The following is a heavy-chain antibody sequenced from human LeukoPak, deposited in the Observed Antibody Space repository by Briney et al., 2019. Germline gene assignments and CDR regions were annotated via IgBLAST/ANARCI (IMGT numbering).Heavy chain of an antibody. D-gene: IGHD3-22*01. CDR1: GGSISSSSYY. CDR3: ARAPIVVVITLFRRVATKFDY. J-gene: IGHJ4*02. V-gene: IGHV4-39*07. Sequence: SETLSLTCTVSGGSISSSSYYWGWIRQPPGKGLEWIGSIYYSGSTYYNPSLKSRVTISVDTSKNQFSLKLSSVTAADTAVYYCARAPIVVVITLFRRVATKFDYWGQGTLVTVSS. CDR2: IYYSGST.